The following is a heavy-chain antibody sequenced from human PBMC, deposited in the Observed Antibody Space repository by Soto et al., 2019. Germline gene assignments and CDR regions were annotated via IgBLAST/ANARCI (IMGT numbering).Heavy chain of an antibody. D-gene: IGHD3-16*01. Sequence: EVQLVESGGGVVQPGGSLRLSCAASGFTFISYWMSWVRQAPGKGLEGVANIKQDGSEKYYVDSVKGRFTISRDNAKNSLYLQMSSLRAEDTAVYYCARYPILYDYFWGSYGYFDYWGQRTLVTVSS. V-gene: IGHV3-7*01. CDR2: IKQDGSEK. CDR3: ARYPILYDYFWGSYGYFDY. CDR1: GFTFISYW. J-gene: IGHJ4*02.